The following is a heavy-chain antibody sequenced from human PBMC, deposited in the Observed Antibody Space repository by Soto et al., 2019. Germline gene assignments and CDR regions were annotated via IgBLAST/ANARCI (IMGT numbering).Heavy chain of an antibody. CDR1: GFTFSDYY. D-gene: IGHD3-22*01. CDR2: ISSSSSYT. Sequence: GGSLRLSCAASGFTFSDYYMSWIRQAPGKGLERVSYISSSSSYTNYADSVKGRFTISRDNAKNSLYLQMNSLRAEDTAVYYCARVTYYYDSSGYYAFDYWGQGTLVTVSS. V-gene: IGHV3-11*05. J-gene: IGHJ4*02. CDR3: ARVTYYYDSSGYYAFDY.